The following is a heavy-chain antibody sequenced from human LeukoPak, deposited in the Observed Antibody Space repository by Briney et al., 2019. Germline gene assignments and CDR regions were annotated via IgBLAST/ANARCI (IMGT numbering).Heavy chain of an antibody. J-gene: IGHJ6*02. V-gene: IGHV3-11*01. CDR2: ISGSGSDL. CDR3: ARSVGYYYTMDV. Sequence: PGGSLRLSCVPCGFTFSDYYTSWIRQAPGRGREWISYISGSGSDLYYTDSVKGRFTISRDNAKNSVFLQMNSLRAEDTAVYYCARSVGYYYTMDVWGQGTTVTVSS. CDR1: GFTFSDYY. D-gene: IGHD2-15*01.